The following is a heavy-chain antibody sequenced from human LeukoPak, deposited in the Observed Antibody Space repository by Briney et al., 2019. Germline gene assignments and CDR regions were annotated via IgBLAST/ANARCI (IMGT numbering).Heavy chain of an antibody. V-gene: IGHV3-30*18. CDR3: ANKGLLWFGDPPASDI. Sequence: GGSLRLSCAASGFTFSSYGMHWVRQAPGKGLEWVAVISYDGSNKYYADSVKGRFTISRDNSKNTLYLQMNSLRAEDTAVYYCANKGLLWFGDPPASDIWGQGTMVTVSS. D-gene: IGHD3-10*01. CDR1: GFTFSSYG. CDR2: ISYDGSNK. J-gene: IGHJ3*02.